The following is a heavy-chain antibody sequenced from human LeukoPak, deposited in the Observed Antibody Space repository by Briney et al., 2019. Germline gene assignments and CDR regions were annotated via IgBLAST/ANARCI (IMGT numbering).Heavy chain of an antibody. CDR1: GASISGTAYY. CDR3: GKSGGYGLIDY. J-gene: IGHJ4*02. Sequence: TSETLSLTCTVSGASISGTAYYWGWVRQPPRKGLEWIGNIYYSGSTYYNASLQSRVTISIDTSKNQFSLRLSSVTAADTAMYFCGKSGGYGLIDYWGQGTLVTVSS. CDR2: IYYSGST. D-gene: IGHD1-26*01. V-gene: IGHV4-39*01.